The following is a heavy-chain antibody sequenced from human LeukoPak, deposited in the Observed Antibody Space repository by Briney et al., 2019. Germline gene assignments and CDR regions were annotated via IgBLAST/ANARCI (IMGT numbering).Heavy chain of an antibody. CDR1: GGTFSSYA. Sequence: SVKVSCKASGGTFSSYAISWVRQAPGQGLEWMGGIIPIFGTANYAQKFQGRVTITADKSTSTAYMELSSLRSEDTAVYYCARATAVAGPGYYYMDVWGKGTTVTVSS. CDR2: IIPIFGTA. D-gene: IGHD6-19*01. J-gene: IGHJ6*03. V-gene: IGHV1-69*06. CDR3: ARATAVAGPGYYYMDV.